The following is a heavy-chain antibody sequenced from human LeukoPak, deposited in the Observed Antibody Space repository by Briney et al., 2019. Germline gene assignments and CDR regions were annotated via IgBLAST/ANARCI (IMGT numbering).Heavy chain of an antibody. CDR2: ITPSVDTT. Sequence: ASVKVSCKAFGYTFTNYLLHWVRQAPGQGLEWVGRITPSVDTTNYAQKFRDRVTMTRDTSTSTVYMELSSLRSEDTAVYHCVREESGGYFDDWGQGTLVTVSS. V-gene: IGHV1-46*01. CDR1: GYTFTNYL. J-gene: IGHJ4*02. D-gene: IGHD2-8*02. CDR3: VREESGGYFDD.